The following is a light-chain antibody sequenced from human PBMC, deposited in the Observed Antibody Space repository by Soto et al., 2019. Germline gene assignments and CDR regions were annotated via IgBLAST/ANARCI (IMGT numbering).Light chain of an antibody. J-gene: IGKJ1*01. V-gene: IGKV3D-11*03. CDR3: QHYGSSPRT. CDR2: LAS. Sequence: EIVLTQSPATLSSFPGDRVTLSCRASQAVNTRLAWYQHKPGQAPRLLIYLASNRAAGVPARFSGSGSGTDFTLTISDVEPEDFAVYYCQHYGSSPRTFGQGTRVEIK. CDR1: QAVNTR.